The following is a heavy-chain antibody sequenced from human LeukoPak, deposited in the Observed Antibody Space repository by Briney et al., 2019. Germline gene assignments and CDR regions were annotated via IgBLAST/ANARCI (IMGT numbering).Heavy chain of an antibody. CDR3: ASGEVVASRPFFDY. V-gene: IGHV1-69*05. Sequence: VASVKVSCKASGGTFSSYAISWVRHAPGQGLEWMGGIIPIFGTANYAQKFQGRVTITTSESTSTAYMELSSLRSEDTAVYYCASGEVVASRPFFDYWGQGTLVTVSS. D-gene: IGHD2-15*01. CDR2: IIPIFGTA. J-gene: IGHJ4*02. CDR1: GGTFSSYA.